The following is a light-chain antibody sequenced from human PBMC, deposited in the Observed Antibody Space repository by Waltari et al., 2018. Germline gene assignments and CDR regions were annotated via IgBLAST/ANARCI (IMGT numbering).Light chain of an antibody. CDR1: QTITTY. CDR2: STS. V-gene: IGKV1-9*01. J-gene: IGKJ4*01. Sequence: IQSTQSPSSLSASVGDRVAITCRASQTITTYLAWYQQQPGKAPKLLIHSTSTLETGVPSRFSGSGSGTDFTLTISSLQPEDFATYYCQQLNNYPLTFGGGTMVEIK. CDR3: QQLNNYPLT.